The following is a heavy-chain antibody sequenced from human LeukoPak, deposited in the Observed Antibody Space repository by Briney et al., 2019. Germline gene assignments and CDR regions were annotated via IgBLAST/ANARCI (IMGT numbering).Heavy chain of an antibody. D-gene: IGHD6-19*01. CDR2: INHSGST. J-gene: IGHJ4*02. V-gene: IGHV4-34*01. CDR3: ARDVAGTGDY. Sequence: SETLSLTCAVYGGSFSGYYWSWIRQPPGKGLEWIGEINHSGSTNYNPSLKSRVTISVDTSKSQFSLKLSSVTAADTAVYYCARDVAGTGDYWGQGTLVTVSS. CDR1: GGSFSGYY.